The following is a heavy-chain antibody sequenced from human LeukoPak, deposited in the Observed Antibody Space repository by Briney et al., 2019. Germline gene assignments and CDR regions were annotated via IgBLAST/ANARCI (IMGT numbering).Heavy chain of an antibody. Sequence: GGSLRLSCAASGFTFSTYGMSWVRQAPGKGLEWASGISGSGATIYYADSVKGRFTISRDNSKNTLYLQMNSLRAEDTAVYYCAKSPGTTGWFDPWGQGTLVTVSS. D-gene: IGHD1-1*01. J-gene: IGHJ5*02. V-gene: IGHV3-23*01. CDR3: AKSPGTTGWFDP. CDR2: ISGSGATI. CDR1: GFTFSTYG.